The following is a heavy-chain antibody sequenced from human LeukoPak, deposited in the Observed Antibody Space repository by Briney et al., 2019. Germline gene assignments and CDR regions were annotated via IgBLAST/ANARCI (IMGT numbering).Heavy chain of an antibody. CDR2: ISWNSGSI. D-gene: IGHD1-26*01. CDR1: GFTFDGYA. V-gene: IGHV3-9*01. CDR3: ATLGASRPDY. J-gene: IGHJ4*02. Sequence: QAGGSLRLSCAASGFTFDGYAMHWVRQAPGKGLEWVSGISWNSGSIGYADSVKGRFTISRDNAKNSLYLQMNSLRAEDTALYYCATLGASRPDYWGQGTLVTVSS.